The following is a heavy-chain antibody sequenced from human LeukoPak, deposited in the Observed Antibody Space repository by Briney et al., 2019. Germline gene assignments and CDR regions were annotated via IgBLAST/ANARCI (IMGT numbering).Heavy chain of an antibody. V-gene: IGHV3-30*02. CDR3: ARDDSSSWFYYYYYGMDV. CDR2: IRYTGTTK. D-gene: IGHD6-13*01. CDR1: GFTFNNFG. J-gene: IGHJ6*02. Sequence: GGSLRLSCAASGFTFNNFGMHWVRQAPGKGLEWVAFIRYTGTTKYYADSVKGRFTVSRDNSKNTLYLQMNSLRAEDTAVYYCARDDSSSWFYYYYYGMDVWGQGTTVTVSS.